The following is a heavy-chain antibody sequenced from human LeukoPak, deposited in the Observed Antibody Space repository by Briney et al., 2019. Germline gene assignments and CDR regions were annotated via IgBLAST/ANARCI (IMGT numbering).Heavy chain of an antibody. Sequence: VASVKVSCKPPLDTFTGDDTYSVREATGQGLEWMGWMNPNSGNTAYAQKFQGRVTMTRNTSISTAYMELSSLRSEDTAVYYCARGLDYYDNSGYTPIDYWGQGTLVTVSS. CDR2: MNPNSGNT. CDR3: ARGLDYYDNSGYTPIDY. CDR1: LDTFTGDD. V-gene: IGHV1-8*01. D-gene: IGHD3-22*01. J-gene: IGHJ4*02.